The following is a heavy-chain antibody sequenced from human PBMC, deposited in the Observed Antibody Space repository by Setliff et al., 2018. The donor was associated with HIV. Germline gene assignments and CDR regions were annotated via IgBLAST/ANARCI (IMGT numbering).Heavy chain of an antibody. Sequence: ASVKVSCKVSGYTLSELSRHWVRQGPGKGLEWMGGFDPEDGQRIYAQKLQGRVTITADTSTSTAYMELSSLRSEDTAVYYCARDDPQVLPYSYYGVPPGGWYYYYYMDVWGRGTAVTAP. J-gene: IGHJ6*03. CDR3: ARDDPQVLPYSYYGVPPGGWYYYYYMDV. D-gene: IGHD4-17*01. CDR1: GYTLSELS. V-gene: IGHV1-24*01. CDR2: FDPEDGQR.